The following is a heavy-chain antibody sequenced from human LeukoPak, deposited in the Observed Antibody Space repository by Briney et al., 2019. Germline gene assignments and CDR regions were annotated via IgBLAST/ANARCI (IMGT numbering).Heavy chain of an antibody. CDR2: VFDSGST. D-gene: IGHD1-1*01. CDR3: ARLYQQSKWKYYYYYMDV. Sequence: SETLSLTCTVSGASFSTNYWSWIRQPPGRGLEWNEYVFDSGSTNYNPSLKSRVTISVDTSTKQFSLRLSSVTAADTAVYYCARLYQQSKWKYYYYYMDVWGKGTAVTVSS. V-gene: IGHV4-59*01. J-gene: IGHJ6*03. CDR1: GASFSTNY.